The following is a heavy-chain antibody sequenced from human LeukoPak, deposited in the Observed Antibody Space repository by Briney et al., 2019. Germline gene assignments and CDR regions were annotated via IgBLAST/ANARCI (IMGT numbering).Heavy chain of an antibody. Sequence: KPGASLQISCKGSGSIFTSYWIGWVRQMPGKGLEWMGIIYPGDSDTRYSPSFQGQVTISADKSISTAYLQWSSLKASDTAMYYCARRPYDYAFDIWGQGTMVTVSS. CDR3: ARRPYDYAFDI. D-gene: IGHD3-22*01. J-gene: IGHJ3*02. CDR1: GSIFTSYW. CDR2: IYPGDSDT. V-gene: IGHV5-51*01.